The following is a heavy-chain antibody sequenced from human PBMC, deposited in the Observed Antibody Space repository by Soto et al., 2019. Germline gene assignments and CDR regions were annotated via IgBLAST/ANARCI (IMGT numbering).Heavy chain of an antibody. CDR1: GGSISSSSYY. CDR3: ARPTQSCTNGVCYKDWYDP. Sequence: SETLSLTCTVSGGSISSSSYYWGWIRQPPGKGLEWIGSIYYSGSTYYNPSLKSRVTISVDTSKNQFSLKLSSVTAADTAVYYCARPTQSCTNGVCYKDWYDPWGQGTLVTVSS. J-gene: IGHJ5*02. D-gene: IGHD2-8*01. V-gene: IGHV4-39*01. CDR2: IYYSGST.